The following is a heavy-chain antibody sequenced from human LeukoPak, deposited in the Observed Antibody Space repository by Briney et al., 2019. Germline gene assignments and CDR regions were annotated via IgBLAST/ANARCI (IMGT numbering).Heavy chain of an antibody. J-gene: IGHJ4*02. CDR3: ARDYCGGDCYVDY. V-gene: IGHV3-33*08. D-gene: IGHD2-21*02. CDR1: GFTFSSYG. CDR2: IWYDGSSK. Sequence: GRSLRLSCAASGFTFSSYGMHWVRQAPGKGLEWVAVIWYDGSSKYYADSVKGRFTISKDKSKNTLYLQMNSLRTEDTAVYYCARDYCGGDCYVDYWGQGTLVTVSS.